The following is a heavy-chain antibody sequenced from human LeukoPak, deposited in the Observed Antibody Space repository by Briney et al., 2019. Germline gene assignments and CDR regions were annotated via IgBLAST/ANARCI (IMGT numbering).Heavy chain of an antibody. CDR3: ARAQADYIGNYFDY. D-gene: IGHD4-11*01. CDR2: IYSGGST. V-gene: IGHV3-66*01. Sequence: GGSLRLSCAASGFTVSSNYMSWVRQAPGKGLEWVSVIYSGGSTYYADSVKGRFTISRDNSKNTLFLQMNSLRAEDTAVYFCARAQADYIGNYFDYWGQGTLVTVSS. J-gene: IGHJ4*02. CDR1: GFTVSSNY.